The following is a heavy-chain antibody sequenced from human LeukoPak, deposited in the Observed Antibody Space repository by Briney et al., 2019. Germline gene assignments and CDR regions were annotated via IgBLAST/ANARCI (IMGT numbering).Heavy chain of an antibody. CDR1: GGSISSSRYY. J-gene: IGHJ6*03. CDR3: ARHRYYYRSGSYYGAPYYMDV. Sequence: SETLSLTCTVSGGSISSSRYYWGWIRRPPGKGLEWIGSIYYSGRTYYNPSLKSRVTISVDTSKTQFSLKLSSVTAADTAVYYCARHRYYYRSGSYYGAPYYMDVWGKGTTVTISS. CDR2: IYYSGRT. D-gene: IGHD3-10*01. V-gene: IGHV4-39*01.